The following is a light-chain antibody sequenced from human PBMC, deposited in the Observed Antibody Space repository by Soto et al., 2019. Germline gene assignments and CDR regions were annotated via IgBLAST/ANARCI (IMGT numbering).Light chain of an antibody. V-gene: IGKV3-11*01. Sequence: EIVMTQSPATLSVSPGERATLSCRASQSVSSYLAWYQQKPGQAPRLLIYGASNRATGIPARFSGSGSGTDFTLTISSLEPEDFAVYYCQQGSNWPPGLTFGGGTKVDIK. J-gene: IGKJ4*01. CDR3: QQGSNWPPGLT. CDR2: GAS. CDR1: QSVSSY.